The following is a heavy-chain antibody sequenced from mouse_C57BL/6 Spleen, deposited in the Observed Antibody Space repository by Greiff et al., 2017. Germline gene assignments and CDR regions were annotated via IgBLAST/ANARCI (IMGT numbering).Heavy chain of an antibody. V-gene: IGHV1-64*01. CDR2: IHPNSGST. CDR3: ARRGAHREAMDD. D-gene: IGHD3-1*01. J-gene: IGHJ4*01. Sequence: QVQLKQPGAELVKPAASVKLSCKASGYTFTSYWMHWVKQRPGQGLEWIGMIHPNSGSTNYNEKFKSKATLPVDKSSSTAYMQLSSLTSEDSAVYYCARRGAHREAMDDWGQGTSVTVSS. CDR1: GYTFTSYW.